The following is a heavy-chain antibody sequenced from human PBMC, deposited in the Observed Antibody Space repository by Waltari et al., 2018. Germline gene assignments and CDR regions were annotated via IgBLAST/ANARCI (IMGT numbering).Heavy chain of an antibody. CDR3: ARVVGGYYGMDV. V-gene: IGHV3-48*01. Sequence: EVQLVESGGGLVQPGGSLRLSCAASGFTFSSYSMNWVRQAPGKGLEWGSYISSSSSTIYYADSVKGRFTISRDNAKNSLYLQMNSLRAEDTAVYYCARVVGGYYGMDVWGQGTTVTVSS. CDR1: GFTFSSYS. CDR2: ISSSSSTI. D-gene: IGHD2-15*01. J-gene: IGHJ6*02.